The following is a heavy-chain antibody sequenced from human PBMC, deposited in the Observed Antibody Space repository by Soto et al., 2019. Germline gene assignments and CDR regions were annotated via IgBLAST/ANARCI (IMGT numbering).Heavy chain of an antibody. CDR3: LMRSGYYPHWFES. V-gene: IGHV4-39*01. J-gene: IGHJ5*01. CDR2: IYFSGST. Sequence: SETLSLTCSVSGGSISSSSYYWGWIRQPPGEGLEWIGSIYFSGSTYYNPSLKSRVTISVDTSKNQFSLKLSSVTAADTAFYYFLMRSGYYPHWFESWGQGTLVTVSS. CDR1: GGSISSSSYY. D-gene: IGHD3-3*01.